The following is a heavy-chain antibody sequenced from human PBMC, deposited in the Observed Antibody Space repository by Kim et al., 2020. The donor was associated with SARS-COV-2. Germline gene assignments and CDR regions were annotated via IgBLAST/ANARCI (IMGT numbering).Heavy chain of an antibody. J-gene: IGHJ3*01. CDR3: ARRSQLSFDL. CDR2: IKQDGSEK. CDR1: GFTFSYYW. Sequence: GGSLRLSCAASGFTFSYYWMYWVRQAPGKGLEWVANIKQDGSEKYYMDSVKGRFTISRDNAKNSLYLQMSSLRAEDMAVYYCARRSQLSFDLWGHGTMVT. V-gene: IGHV3-7*01. D-gene: IGHD2-15*01.